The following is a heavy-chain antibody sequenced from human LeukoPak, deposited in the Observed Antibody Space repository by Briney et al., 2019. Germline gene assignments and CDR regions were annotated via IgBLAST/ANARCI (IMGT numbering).Heavy chain of an antibody. Sequence: GGSLRLSCAASGFTVSSNYMSWVRQAPGKGLEWVSVIYSGGSTYYADSVKGRFTISRDNPKNTLYLQMNSLRAEDTAVYYCARDRTYDYYDSSGSMNYGMDVWGQGTTVTVSS. V-gene: IGHV3-66*02. CDR3: ARDRTYDYYDSSGSMNYGMDV. D-gene: IGHD3-22*01. CDR2: IYSGGST. CDR1: GFTVSSNY. J-gene: IGHJ6*02.